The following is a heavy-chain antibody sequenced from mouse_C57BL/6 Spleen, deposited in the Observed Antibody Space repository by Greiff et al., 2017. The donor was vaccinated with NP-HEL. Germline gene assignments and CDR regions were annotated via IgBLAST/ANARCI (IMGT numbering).Heavy chain of an antibody. Sequence: VQLKQSGAELARPGASVKLSCKASGYTFTSYGISWVKQRTGQGLEWIGEIYPRSGNTYYNEKFKGKATLTADKSSSTAYMELRSLTSEDSAVYFCARGGFYDGYPFAYWGQGTLVTVSA. J-gene: IGHJ3*01. CDR3: ARGGFYDGYPFAY. D-gene: IGHD2-3*01. V-gene: IGHV1-81*01. CDR2: IYPRSGNT. CDR1: GYTFTSYG.